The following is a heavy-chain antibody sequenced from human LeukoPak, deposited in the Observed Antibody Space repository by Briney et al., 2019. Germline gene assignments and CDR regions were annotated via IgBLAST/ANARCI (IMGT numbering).Heavy chain of an antibody. J-gene: IGHJ4*02. CDR2: IYYSGST. Sequence: SETLSLTCTVSGGSISSSSYYWGWIRQPPGKGLEWIGSIYYSGSTYYNPSLKSRVTISVDTSKNQFSLKLSSVTAADTAVYYCVRDQVDAVAGLFDYWGQGTLVTVSS. V-gene: IGHV4-39*07. CDR3: VRDQVDAVAGLFDY. CDR1: GGSISSSSYY. D-gene: IGHD6-19*01.